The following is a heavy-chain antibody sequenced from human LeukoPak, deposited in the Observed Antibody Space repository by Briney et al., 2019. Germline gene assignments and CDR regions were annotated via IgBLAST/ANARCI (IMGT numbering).Heavy chain of an antibody. D-gene: IGHD6-13*01. CDR3: ARDVGSSWGYYYYGMDV. CDR1: GYTFTRYY. V-gene: IGHV3-33*01. J-gene: IGHJ6*02. CDR2: IWYDGSNK. Sequence: SCKASGYTFTRYYMHWVRQAPGKGLEWVAVIWYDGSNKYYADSVKDRFTISRDNSKNTLYLQMNSLRAEDTAVYYCARDVGSSWGYYYYGMDVWGQGTTVTVSS.